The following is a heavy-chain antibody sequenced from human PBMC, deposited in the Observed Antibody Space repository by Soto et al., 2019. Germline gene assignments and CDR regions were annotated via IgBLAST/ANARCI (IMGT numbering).Heavy chain of an antibody. CDR3: ARDATGVCPDY. J-gene: IGHJ4*02. V-gene: IGHV3-11*06. D-gene: IGHD7-27*01. Sequence: QVQLVESGGGLVKPGGSLRLSCAASGFTFSDYYMSWIRQAPGKGLEWVSYISSSSSYTNYVDSVKGRFTISRDNAKNSLYLQMNSLRAEDTAVYYCARDATGVCPDYWGQGTLVTVSS. CDR2: ISSSSSYT. CDR1: GFTFSDYY.